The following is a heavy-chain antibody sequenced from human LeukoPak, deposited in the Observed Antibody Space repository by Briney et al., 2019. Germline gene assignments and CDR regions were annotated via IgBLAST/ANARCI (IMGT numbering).Heavy chain of an antibody. Sequence: GGSLRLSCAASGFTFTNAWMSWVRQAPGKGLEWIGRIKSKTDGETTNYAEPVGGRFTISRDDSKSAVYLQMNSLKIEDTAVYYCTTDLGTYYHGSQRLIPIDYWGQGTLVTVSS. J-gene: IGHJ4*02. CDR1: GFTFTNAW. CDR3: TTDLGTYYHGSQRLIPIDY. V-gene: IGHV3-15*01. CDR2: IKSKTDGETT. D-gene: IGHD3-10*01.